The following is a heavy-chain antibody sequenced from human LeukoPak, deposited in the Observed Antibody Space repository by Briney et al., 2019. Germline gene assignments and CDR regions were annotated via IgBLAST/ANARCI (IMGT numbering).Heavy chain of an antibody. D-gene: IGHD3-9*01. CDR2: ISSSSSTI. V-gene: IGHV3-48*04. Sequence: PGGSLRLSCAASGLTFSSYAMSWVRQAPGKGLEWVSYISSSSSTIYYVDSVKGRFTISRDNAKNSLFLQMNSLRAEDTAVYYCASSYYDILTGYSDYWGQGTLVTVSS. CDR1: GLTFSSYA. CDR3: ASSYYDILTGYSDY. J-gene: IGHJ4*02.